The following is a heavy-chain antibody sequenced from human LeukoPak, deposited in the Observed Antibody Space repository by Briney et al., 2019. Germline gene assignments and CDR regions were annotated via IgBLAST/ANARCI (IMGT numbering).Heavy chain of an antibody. D-gene: IGHD3-10*01. CDR1: GFTFSSYG. Sequence: PGRSLRLSCAASGFTFSSYGMHWVRQAPGKGLEWVAVIWYDGSNKYYADSVKGRFTISRDNSKNTLYLQMNSLRAEDTAVYYCARDLDYYGSGSYYNAHSPFDYWGQGTLVTVS. V-gene: IGHV3-33*01. CDR3: ARDLDYYGSGSYYNAHSPFDY. CDR2: IWYDGSNK. J-gene: IGHJ4*02.